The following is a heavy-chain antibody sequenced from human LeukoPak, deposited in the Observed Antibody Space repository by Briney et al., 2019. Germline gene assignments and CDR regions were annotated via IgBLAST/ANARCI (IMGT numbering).Heavy chain of an antibody. D-gene: IGHD2-8*02. CDR2: IWYDGSDK. CDR1: GFTFNTYG. CDR3: ARVGCTGGSSLAYNYYAMDV. V-gene: IGHV3-33*01. J-gene: IGHJ6*02. Sequence: PGGSLRLSCAASGFTFNTYGMNWVRQAPGKGLEWVAIIWYDGSDKYYAESVKGRFTISRDNPKNTLYLQVNSLRAEDTAVYYCARVGCTGGSSLAYNYYAMDVWGQGTTVTVSS.